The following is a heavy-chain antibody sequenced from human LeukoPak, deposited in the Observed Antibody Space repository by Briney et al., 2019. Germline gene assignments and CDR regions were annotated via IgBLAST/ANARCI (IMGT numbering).Heavy chain of an antibody. CDR2: ISYDGSNK. V-gene: IGHV3-30*04. Sequence: GGSLKLSCAASGFTFSGSAMHWVRQAPGKGLEWVAVISYDGSNKYYADSVKGRFTISRDNSKNTLYLQMNSLRAEDTAVYYCARDGWFGEMPYYFDYWGQGTLVTVSS. CDR3: ARDGWFGEMPYYFDY. D-gene: IGHD3-10*01. J-gene: IGHJ4*02. CDR1: GFTFSGSA.